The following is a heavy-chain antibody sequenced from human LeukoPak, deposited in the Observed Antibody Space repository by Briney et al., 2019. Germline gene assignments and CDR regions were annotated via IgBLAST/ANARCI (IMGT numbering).Heavy chain of an antibody. CDR2: VKSKTDDGAT. CDR3: TTGRRYYDSSGYYPYYFDY. CDR1: GFTFSTYW. D-gene: IGHD3-22*01. J-gene: IGHJ4*02. Sequence: GGSLRLSCAASGFTFSTYWMHWVRQAPGKGLEWVGRVKSKTDDGATDYAAPVKGRFTISRDDSKNTLYLQMNSLKTEDTAVYYCTTGRRYYDSSGYYPYYFDYWGQGTLVTVSS. V-gene: IGHV3-15*01.